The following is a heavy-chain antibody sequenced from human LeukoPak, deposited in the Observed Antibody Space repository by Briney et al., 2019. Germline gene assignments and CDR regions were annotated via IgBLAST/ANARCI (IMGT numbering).Heavy chain of an antibody. Sequence: GGSLRLSCAASGFTFRSYWMHWVRQAPGKGLVWVSRSNSDGSSTTYADSVKGRFTVSRDNAKYTLYLQMNSLRAEDTAVYYCAREDFNDYYFDYWGQGTLVTVSS. CDR2: SNSDGSST. CDR1: GFTFRSYW. D-gene: IGHD2-21*02. V-gene: IGHV3-74*01. CDR3: AREDFNDYYFDY. J-gene: IGHJ4*02.